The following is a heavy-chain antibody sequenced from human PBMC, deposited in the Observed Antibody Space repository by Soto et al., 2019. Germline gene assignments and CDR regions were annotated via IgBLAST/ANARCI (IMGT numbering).Heavy chain of an antibody. J-gene: IGHJ4*02. CDR1: GGSLSGYF. CDR2: INHSGTA. D-gene: IGHD3-3*01. V-gene: IGHV4-34*01. CDR3: ARASYDFWSGYATTVSMPFDY. Sequence: PSETLSLTCAVYGGSLSGYFWSWVRQSPGKGLEWIGEINHSGTANYNPSLKSRVTISVDTSKNQFSLKLSSVTAADTAVYYCARASYDFWSGYATTVSMPFDYWGQGTLVTVSS.